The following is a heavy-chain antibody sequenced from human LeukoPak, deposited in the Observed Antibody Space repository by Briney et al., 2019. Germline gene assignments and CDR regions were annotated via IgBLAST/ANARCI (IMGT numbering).Heavy chain of an antibody. CDR3: ARGGRSSWYPRYFDY. Sequence: ASVKVSCKASGYTFTGYYMHWVRQAPGQGLEWVGWINPNSGGTNYAQKFQGRVTMTRDTSISTAYMELSRLRSDDTAVYYCARGGRSSWYPRYFDYWGQGTLVTVSS. CDR1: GYTFTGYY. J-gene: IGHJ4*02. CDR2: INPNSGGT. D-gene: IGHD6-13*01. V-gene: IGHV1-2*02.